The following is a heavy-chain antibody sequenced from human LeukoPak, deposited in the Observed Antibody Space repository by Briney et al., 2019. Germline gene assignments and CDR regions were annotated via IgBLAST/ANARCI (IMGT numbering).Heavy chain of an antibody. CDR2: VSYDGSWD. Sequence: GRSLRLSCAASGFTFTNHAMHWVRQTPGKGLEWVAFVSYDGSWDSYSDSVKGRFTISRDASKNTLYLQMNSLRAEDTAVYYCTREERGYIPAFWGQGTLVTVSS. CDR1: GFTFTNHA. J-gene: IGHJ4*02. V-gene: IGHV3-30*01. D-gene: IGHD3-16*02. CDR3: TREERGYIPAF.